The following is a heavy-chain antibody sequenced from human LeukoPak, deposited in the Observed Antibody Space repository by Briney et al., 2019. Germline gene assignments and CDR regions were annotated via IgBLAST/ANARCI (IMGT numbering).Heavy chain of an antibody. CDR3: AADSSGYYWAF. Sequence: GGSLRLSCAASGFTFSHYWMSWVRQAPGKGLERVANIKQDGSEKYYVDSVKGRFTISRDNAKNSLYLQMNGLRAEDTAVYYCAADSSGYYWAFWGQGTLVTVSS. D-gene: IGHD3-22*01. CDR2: IKQDGSEK. V-gene: IGHV3-7*01. CDR1: GFTFSHYW. J-gene: IGHJ1*01.